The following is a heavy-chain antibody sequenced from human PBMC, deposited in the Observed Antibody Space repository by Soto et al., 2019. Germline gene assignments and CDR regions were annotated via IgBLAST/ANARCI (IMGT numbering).Heavy chain of an antibody. CDR3: ARGNYSGSGSIGDFDY. CDR1: GYTFTSYD. CDR2: MNPNSGNT. V-gene: IGHV1-8*01. J-gene: IGHJ4*02. D-gene: IGHD3-10*01. Sequence: QVQLVQSGAEVKKPGASVKVSCKASGYTFTSYDINWVRQATGQGLEWMGWMNPNSGNTGYAQKCQGRVTMTRNTSISTAYMELSSLRSEDTAVYYCARGNYSGSGSIGDFDYWGQGTLVTVSS.